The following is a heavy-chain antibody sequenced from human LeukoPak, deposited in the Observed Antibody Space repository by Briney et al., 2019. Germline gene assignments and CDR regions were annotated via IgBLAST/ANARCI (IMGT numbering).Heavy chain of an antibody. CDR3: ARAALSSGWKAGVNC. Sequence: GRSLRLSCAASGFTFSTYVMHWVRLPPGKGLEWVALISFDGNSKYYADSVKGRFTISRDSSKSTLYLQMNSLRAEDTAVYYCARAALSSGWKAGVNCWGQGTLVTVSP. V-gene: IGHV3-30*04. J-gene: IGHJ4*02. D-gene: IGHD6-25*01. CDR2: ISFDGNSK. CDR1: GFTFSTYV.